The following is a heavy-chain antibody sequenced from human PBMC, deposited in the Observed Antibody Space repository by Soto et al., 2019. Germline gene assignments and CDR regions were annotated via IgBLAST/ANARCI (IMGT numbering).Heavy chain of an antibody. CDR1: GYTFTSYY. Sequence: GASVKVSCKASGYTFTSYYLHWVGKAPGQGLEWMGIINPSGGSTSYAQKFQGRVTMTRDTSTSTVYMELSSLRSEDTAVYYCAREGAGASAYYGMDVWGQGTTVTVSS. J-gene: IGHJ6*02. CDR2: INPSGGST. D-gene: IGHD1-26*01. V-gene: IGHV1-46*01. CDR3: AREGAGASAYYGMDV.